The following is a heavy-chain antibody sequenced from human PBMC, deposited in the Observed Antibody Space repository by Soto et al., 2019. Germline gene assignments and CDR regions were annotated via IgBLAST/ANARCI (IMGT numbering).Heavy chain of an antibody. D-gene: IGHD3-16*02. CDR2: IYYSGST. CDR1: GGSISSSSYY. CDR3: ASHDHYDYIWGSYRSFDY. Sequence: QLQLQESGPGLVKPSETLSLTCTVSGGSISSSSYYWGWIRQPPGKGLEWIGSIYYSGSTYYNPSLKSRVTIPVSTSNNYFSLQLSSVTAVGPAVYYCASHDHYDYIWGSYRSFDYWGEGTLVTVSS. J-gene: IGHJ4*02. V-gene: IGHV4-39*01.